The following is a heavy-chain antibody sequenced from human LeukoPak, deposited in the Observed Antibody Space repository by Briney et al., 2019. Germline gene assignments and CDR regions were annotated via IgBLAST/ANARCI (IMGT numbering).Heavy chain of an antibody. Sequence: PGGSLRLSCAASGFTFDDYGMSWVRQAPGKGLVWVSRIGGGGSTTTYADSVKGRFTISRDNAKNTLYLQMNSLSAEDTAVYYCARENIAASDNFDYWGQGTLVTVSS. J-gene: IGHJ4*02. V-gene: IGHV3-74*01. CDR1: GFTFDDYG. CDR3: ARENIAASDNFDY. CDR2: IGGGGSTT. D-gene: IGHD6-6*01.